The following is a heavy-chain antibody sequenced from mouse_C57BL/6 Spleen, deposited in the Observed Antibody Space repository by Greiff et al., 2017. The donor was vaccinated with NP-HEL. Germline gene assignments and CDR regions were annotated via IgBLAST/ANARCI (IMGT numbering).Heavy chain of an antibody. CDR1: GYTFTSYW. Sequence: QVQLQQPGAELVKPGASVKLSCKASGYTFTSYWMHWVKQRPGQGLEWIGMIHPNSGSTNYNEKFKSKATLTVDKSSSTAYMQLSSLTSEDSAVYYCATCDYDQWYFDYWGQGTTLTVSS. J-gene: IGHJ2*01. D-gene: IGHD2-4*01. CDR2: IHPNSGST. V-gene: IGHV1-64*01. CDR3: ATCDYDQWYFDY.